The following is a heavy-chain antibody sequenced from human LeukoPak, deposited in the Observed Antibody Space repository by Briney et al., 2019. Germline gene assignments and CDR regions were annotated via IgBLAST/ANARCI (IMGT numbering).Heavy chain of an antibody. V-gene: IGHV3-33*06. CDR3: AKDLRLPSAY. D-gene: IGHD5/OR15-5a*01. J-gene: IGHJ4*02. CDR1: EFTFSTYG. CDR2: IWHDGSIK. Sequence: GGSLRLSCAASEFTFSTYGMHWVRQAPGKGLEWVAVIWHDGSIKYYADSVKGRFTISRDNSKNTLYLQMNSLRDEDTALYYCAKDLRLPSAYWGQGTLVTVSS.